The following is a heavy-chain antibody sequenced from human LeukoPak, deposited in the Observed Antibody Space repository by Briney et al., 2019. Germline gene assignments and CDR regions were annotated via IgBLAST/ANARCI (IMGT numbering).Heavy chain of an antibody. CDR1: GGSISSYY. V-gene: IGHV4-59*01. J-gene: IGHJ5*02. D-gene: IGHD1-1*01. CDR2: IYYTGST. Sequence: SETLSLTCTVSGGSISSYYWNWIRQPPGKGLEWIGYIYYTGSTNYNPSLKSRVTISVDTFKNQFSLKLSSVTTADTAVYYCARGYKFDPWGQGTLVTVSS. CDR3: ARGYKFDP.